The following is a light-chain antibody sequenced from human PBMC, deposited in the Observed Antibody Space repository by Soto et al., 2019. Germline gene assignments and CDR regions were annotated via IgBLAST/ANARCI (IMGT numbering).Light chain of an antibody. CDR3: QQYGTSGT. Sequence: EIVLKQYAGTLSLSPGERATLCCRASQSVSSSYLAWYQQKPGQAPRLLIYGASSRATGIPDRFSGSGSGTDFTLTISRLEPEDFAVYYCQQYGTSGTFGQGTNVDIK. CDR2: GAS. J-gene: IGKJ1*01. CDR1: QSVSSSY. V-gene: IGKV3-20*01.